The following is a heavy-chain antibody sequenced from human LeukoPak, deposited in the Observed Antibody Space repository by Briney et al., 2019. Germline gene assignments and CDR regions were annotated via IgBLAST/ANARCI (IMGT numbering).Heavy chain of an antibody. CDR2: IYYSGST. CDR3: ARVSSSGWYYMDV. D-gene: IGHD6-19*01. V-gene: IGHV4-59*01. Sequence: SETLSLTCTVSGGSISSYYWSWIRQPPGKGLEWIGYIYYSGSTNYDPSLKSRVTISVDTSKNQFSLKLSSVTAADTAVYYCARVSSSGWYYMDVWGKGTTVTVSS. J-gene: IGHJ6*03. CDR1: GGSISSYY.